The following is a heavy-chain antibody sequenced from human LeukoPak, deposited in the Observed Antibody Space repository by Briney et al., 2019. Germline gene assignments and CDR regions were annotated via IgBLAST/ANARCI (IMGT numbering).Heavy chain of an antibody. Sequence: EASVKVSCKASGYTFTGYYMHWVRQAPGQGLEWMGWINPNSGGTNYAQKFQGRVTMTRDTSISTAYMELSRLRSDDTAVYYCAREGVVVVPAAVSSWFDPWGQGTLVTVSS. V-gene: IGHV1-2*02. D-gene: IGHD2-2*01. CDR1: GYTFTGYY. CDR2: INPNSGGT. CDR3: AREGVVVVPAAVSSWFDP. J-gene: IGHJ5*02.